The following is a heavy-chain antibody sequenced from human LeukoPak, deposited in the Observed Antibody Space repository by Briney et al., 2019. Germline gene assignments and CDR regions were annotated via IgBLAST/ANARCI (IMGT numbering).Heavy chain of an antibody. CDR1: GMTFDRHG. CDR2: IKYDGTRT. D-gene: IGHD6-19*01. Sequence: GGSLRLSCEVSGMTFDRHGMHWVRQSPGKGLEWLTFIKYDGTRTDYEDSVKGRFTVSRDNAKNSLYLHMDSLRAEDTAVYYCARGAYSSGWAYFDHWGQGTLVTVSS. CDR3: ARGAYSSGWAYFDH. J-gene: IGHJ4*02. V-gene: IGHV3-30*02.